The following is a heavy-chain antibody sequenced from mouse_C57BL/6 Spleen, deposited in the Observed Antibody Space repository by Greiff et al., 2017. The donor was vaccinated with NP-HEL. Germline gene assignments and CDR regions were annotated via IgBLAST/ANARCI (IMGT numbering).Heavy chain of an antibody. CDR2: IYPRSGNT. J-gene: IGHJ2*01. V-gene: IGHV1-81*01. CDR3: ARIYEDYDGKKPY. CDR1: GYTFTSYG. D-gene: IGHD2-4*01. Sequence: QVQLKQSGAELARPGASVKLSCKASGYTFTSYGISWVKQRTGQGLEWIGEIYPRSGNTYYNEKFKGKATLTADTSSSTAYMELRSLTSEDSAVYVCARIYEDYDGKKPYGGQGTTLTVSS.